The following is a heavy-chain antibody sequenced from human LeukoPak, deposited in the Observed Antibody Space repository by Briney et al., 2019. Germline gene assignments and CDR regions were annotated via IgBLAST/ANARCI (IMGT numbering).Heavy chain of an antibody. Sequence: GRSLRLSCAASGFTFSSYGMHWVRQAPGKGLEWVAVISYDGSNKYYADSVKGRFTISRDNSKNTVYLQMNSLRTEDTAVYYCARDGPDFDLWGRGTLVTVSS. CDR2: ISYDGSNK. J-gene: IGHJ2*01. V-gene: IGHV3-30*03. CDR3: ARDGPDFDL. CDR1: GFTFSSYG.